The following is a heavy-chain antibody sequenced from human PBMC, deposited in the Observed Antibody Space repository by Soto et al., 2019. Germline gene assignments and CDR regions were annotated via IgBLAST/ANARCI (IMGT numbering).Heavy chain of an antibody. D-gene: IGHD4-17*01. Sequence: GGSLRLSCAASGFTFSSYSMNWVRQAPGKGLEWVSSINSSSSYIYYADSVKGRFTISRDNAKNSLYLQMNSLRAEDTAVYYCARDVYDYGDYEGSFDNWGQGTMVTVSS. CDR1: GFTFSSYS. V-gene: IGHV3-21*01. CDR3: ARDVYDYGDYEGSFDN. CDR2: INSSSSYI. J-gene: IGHJ3*02.